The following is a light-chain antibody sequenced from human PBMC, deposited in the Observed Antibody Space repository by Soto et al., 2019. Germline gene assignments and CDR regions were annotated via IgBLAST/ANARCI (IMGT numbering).Light chain of an antibody. Sequence: QSVLTQPPSASGTPGQRVAISCSGTTSNIGNNYIYWYQQFPGTAPKLLNHRDNQRPSGVPDRFSGSKSGTSASLAISGLRSDDQADYYCASWDDSLSGVVFGGGTKVTVL. CDR3: ASWDDSLSGVV. J-gene: IGLJ2*01. V-gene: IGLV1-47*01. CDR1: TSNIGNNY. CDR2: RDN.